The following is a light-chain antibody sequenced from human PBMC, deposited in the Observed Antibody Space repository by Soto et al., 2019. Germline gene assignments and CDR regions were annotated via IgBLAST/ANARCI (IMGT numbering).Light chain of an antibody. J-gene: IGKJ3*01. CDR3: QQSDSAPRT. V-gene: IGKV1-39*01. CDR1: QTISSY. CDR2: GTS. Sequence: DIQLTQSPSSLSASVGDRVTLTCRASQTISSYFTWYQQKPGRAPKLLLYGTSSLQSGVPSRFSGSGSGTDFTLTISSLQPEDFATYYCQQSDSAPRTFGPGTRVDLK.